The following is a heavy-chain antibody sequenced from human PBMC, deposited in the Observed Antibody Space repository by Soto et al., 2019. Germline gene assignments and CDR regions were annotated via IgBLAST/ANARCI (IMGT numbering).Heavy chain of an antibody. J-gene: IGHJ5*02. CDR2: ISGSGGST. V-gene: IGHV3-23*01. CDR1: GFTFSSYA. Sequence: SLKISCAASGFTFSSYAMSWVRQAPGKGLEWVSAISGSGGSTYYADSVKGRFTISRDNSKNTLYLQMNSLRAEDTAVYYCASPSHSGSYLNNWFDPWGQGTLVTVSS. CDR3: ASPSHSGSYLNNWFDP. D-gene: IGHD1-26*01.